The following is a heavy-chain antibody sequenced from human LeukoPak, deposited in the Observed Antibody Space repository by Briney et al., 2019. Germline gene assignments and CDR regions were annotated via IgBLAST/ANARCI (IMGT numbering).Heavy chain of an antibody. CDR2: IKQDGNEK. D-gene: IGHD3-10*01. Sequence: GGSLRLSCAASGFIFGAYWMTWVRQAPGQGLEWVANIKQDGNEKYYMDSVKGRFTISRDNAKKSLFLQMNSLTAEDTALYYCVRSLERFGTRDYWGQGTLVTVSS. CDR3: VRSLERFGTRDY. V-gene: IGHV3-7*01. CDR1: GFIFGAYW. J-gene: IGHJ4*02.